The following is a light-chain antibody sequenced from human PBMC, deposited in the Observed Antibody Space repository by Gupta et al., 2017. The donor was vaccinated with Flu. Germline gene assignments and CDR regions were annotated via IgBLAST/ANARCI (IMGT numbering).Light chain of an antibody. V-gene: IGKV1-5*03. Sequence: DIQMTQSPSTLSASVGDRVTITCRASQSISSWLAWYQQKPGKVPKLLIYEASSLESRVPSRFSGSGYGTEFTLTISSLQPDDVATYYCQRYDSLWTFGQGTRVEIK. CDR3: QRYDSLWT. CDR1: QSISSW. J-gene: IGKJ1*01. CDR2: EAS.